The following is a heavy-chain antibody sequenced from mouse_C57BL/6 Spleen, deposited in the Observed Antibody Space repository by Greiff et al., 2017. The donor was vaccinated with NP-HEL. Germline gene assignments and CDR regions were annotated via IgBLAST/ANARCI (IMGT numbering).Heavy chain of an antibody. D-gene: IGHD2-5*01. V-gene: IGHV3-6*01. Sequence: EVQLVESGPGLVKPSQSLSLTCSVTGYSITSGYYWNWIRQFPGNKLEWMGYISYDGSNNYNPSLKNRISITRDTSKNQFFLKLNSVTTEDTATYYCASDSNWSPFAYRGQGTLVTVSA. CDR1: GYSITSGYY. J-gene: IGHJ3*01. CDR3: ASDSNWSPFAY. CDR2: ISYDGSN.